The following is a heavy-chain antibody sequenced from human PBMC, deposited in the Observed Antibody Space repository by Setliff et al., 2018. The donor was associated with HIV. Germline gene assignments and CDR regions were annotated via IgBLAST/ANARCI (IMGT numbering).Heavy chain of an antibody. V-gene: IGHV1-18*01. J-gene: IGHJ6*03. D-gene: IGHD3-10*01. CDR1: GYTFTSYG. CDR3: ATAGEMATIGYSYYYMDV. CDR2: ISAYNGNT. Sequence: ASVKVSCKASGYTFTSYGISWVRQAPGQGLEWMGWISAYNGNTNYAQKLQGRVTMTTDPSTSTAYMELSSLRSEDTAVYYCATAGEMATIGYSYYYMDVWGKGTTVTVSS.